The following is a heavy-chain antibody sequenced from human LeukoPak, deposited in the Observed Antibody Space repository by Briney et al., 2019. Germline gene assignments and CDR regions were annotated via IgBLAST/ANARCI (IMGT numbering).Heavy chain of an antibody. CDR3: AKDLHIVVVTAIDY. J-gene: IGHJ4*02. Sequence: GGSLRLSCAASGFTFSNYVMSWVRQAPGKGLEWVSGISNSGGKTYYAGSVKGRFTISRDNSKNTLFLQMNSLRAEDTAIYYCAKDLHIVVVTAIDYWGQGSLSPSPQ. CDR2: ISNSGGKT. CDR1: GFTFSNYV. V-gene: IGHV3-23*01. D-gene: IGHD2-21*02.